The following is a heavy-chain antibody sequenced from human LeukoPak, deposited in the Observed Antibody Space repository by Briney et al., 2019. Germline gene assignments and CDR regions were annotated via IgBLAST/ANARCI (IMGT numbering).Heavy chain of an antibody. D-gene: IGHD2-2*01. CDR3: LANCSSTSCYYGTDFDY. J-gene: IGHJ4*02. V-gene: IGHV3-15*01. CDR1: GFTFSNAW. CDR2: IKSKTDGGTT. Sequence: PGGSLRLSCAASGFTFSNAWMSWVRQAPGKGLEWVGRIKSKTDGGTTDYAAPVKGRFTISRDDSKNTLYLQMNSLKTEDTAVYYCLANCSSTSCYYGTDFDYGGQGTLVTVSS.